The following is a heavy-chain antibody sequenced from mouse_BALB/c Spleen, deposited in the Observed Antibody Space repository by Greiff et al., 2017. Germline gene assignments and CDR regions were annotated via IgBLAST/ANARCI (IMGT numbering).Heavy chain of an antibody. CDR1: GFTFSSYA. D-gene: IGHD2-3*01. CDR2: ISSGGST. Sequence: EVMLVESGGGLVKPGGSLKLSCAASGFTFSSYAMSWVRQTPEKRLEWVASISSGGSTYYPDSVKGRFTISRDNARNILYLQMSSLRSEDTAMYYCARVDGYGYFDVWGAGTTVTVSS. J-gene: IGHJ1*01. CDR3: ARVDGYGYFDV. V-gene: IGHV5-6-5*01.